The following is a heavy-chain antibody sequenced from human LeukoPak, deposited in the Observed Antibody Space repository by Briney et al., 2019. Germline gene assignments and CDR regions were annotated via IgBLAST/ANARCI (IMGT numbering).Heavy chain of an antibody. CDR3: ARDIFPHPHSNWFDP. D-gene: IGHD2-21*01. CDR1: GGSISSYY. V-gene: IGHV4-4*07. J-gene: IGHJ5*02. CDR2: IYTSGST. Sequence: SETLSLTCTVSGGSISSYYWSWIRQPAGKGLEWIGRIYTSGSTNYNPSLKSRVTMSVDTSKNQFSLKLSSVTAADTAVYYCARDIFPHPHSNWFDPWGQGTLVTVSS.